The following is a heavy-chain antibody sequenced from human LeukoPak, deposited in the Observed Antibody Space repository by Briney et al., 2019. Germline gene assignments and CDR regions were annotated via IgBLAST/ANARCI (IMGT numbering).Heavy chain of an antibody. CDR1: GFTFSSHG. D-gene: IGHD3-16*01. Sequence: GGSLRLSCAASGFTFSSHGMHWVRQAPGKGLEWVAVISYDGSNKYYADSVKGRFTISRDNSKNTLYLQMNSLRAEDTAVYYCAKDQTFGLVDYWGQGTLVTVSS. CDR2: ISYDGSNK. J-gene: IGHJ4*02. CDR3: AKDQTFGLVDY. V-gene: IGHV3-30*18.